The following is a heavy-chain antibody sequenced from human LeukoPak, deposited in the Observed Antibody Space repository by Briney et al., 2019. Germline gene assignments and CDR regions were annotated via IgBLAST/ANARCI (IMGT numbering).Heavy chain of an antibody. CDR3: AREIRRGAGDWFDP. Sequence: ASVKVSCKASGYTFTGYYMHWVRQAPGQGLEWMGWINPNSGGTNYAQKFQGWVTMTRDTSISTAYMELSRLRSDDTAVYYCAREIRRGAGDWFDPWGQGTLVTVSS. D-gene: IGHD1-26*01. CDR2: INPNSGGT. J-gene: IGHJ5*02. CDR1: GYTFTGYY. V-gene: IGHV1-2*04.